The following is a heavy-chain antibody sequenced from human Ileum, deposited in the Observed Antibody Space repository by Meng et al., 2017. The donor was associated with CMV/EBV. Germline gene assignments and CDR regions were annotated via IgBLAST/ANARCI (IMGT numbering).Heavy chain of an antibody. D-gene: IGHD5-24*01. V-gene: IGHV4-34*02. J-gene: IGHJ5*02. CDR2: VNHIGGT. CDR1: GSSFGGFY. Sequence: GQLQHGGGGLLKPSETLSLTCAVYGSSFGGFYWTWIRQTPGKGLEWIGEVNHIGGTNYNPSLKSRVTISVDTSKKEFSLKLNSVTAADTAVYYCARKRDLGPDLSWLDPCGQGSLVTVSS. CDR3: ARKRDLGPDLSWLDP.